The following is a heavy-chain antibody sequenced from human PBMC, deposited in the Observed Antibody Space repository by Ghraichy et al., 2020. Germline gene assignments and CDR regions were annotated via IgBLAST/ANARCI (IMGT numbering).Heavy chain of an antibody. CDR1: GGSISGYY. D-gene: IGHD2-15*01. CDR2: VTYSGST. V-gene: IGHV4-59*08. J-gene: IGHJ4*02. CDR3: AKHAAAYSFDY. Sequence: SETLALTCTISGGSISGYYWSWIRQPPGKGLEWIGYVTYSGSTTYNPSLQSRVTISVDTSKNQVSLKLSSVTAADTAVYYCAKHAAAYSFDYWGQGTLVTVSS.